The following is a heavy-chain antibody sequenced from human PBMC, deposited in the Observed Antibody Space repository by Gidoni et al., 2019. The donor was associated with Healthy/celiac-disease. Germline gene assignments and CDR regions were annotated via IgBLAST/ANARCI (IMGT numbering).Heavy chain of an antibody. CDR3: ARLDSLWFGELSEYFQH. D-gene: IGHD3-10*01. Sequence: QVQLVDSGGGVVQPGRSLRLPCAASASTFSSYAMHGVCQAPGKGLEWVAVISYDGSNKYYADSVKGRFTISRDNSKNTLYLQMNSLGAEDTAVYYCARLDSLWFGELSEYFQHWGQGTLVTVSS. J-gene: IGHJ1*01. CDR2: ISYDGSNK. V-gene: IGHV3-30-3*01. CDR1: ASTFSSYA.